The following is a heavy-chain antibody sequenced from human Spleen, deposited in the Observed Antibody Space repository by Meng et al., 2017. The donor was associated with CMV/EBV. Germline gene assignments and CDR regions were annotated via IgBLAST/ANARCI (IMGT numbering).Heavy chain of an antibody. CDR3: ARDRYFGSTSCYFWFDP. J-gene: IGHJ5*02. CDR2: IYYSGST. Sequence: GSLRLSCTLSGGSISSTAYYWGWIRQPPGKGLEWIGSIYYSGSTYYNPSLKSRVTISVDTSKNQFSLKLSSVTAADTAVYYCARDRYFGSTSCYFWFDPWGQGTLVTVSS. V-gene: IGHV4-39*07. CDR1: GGSISSTAYY. D-gene: IGHD2-2*01.